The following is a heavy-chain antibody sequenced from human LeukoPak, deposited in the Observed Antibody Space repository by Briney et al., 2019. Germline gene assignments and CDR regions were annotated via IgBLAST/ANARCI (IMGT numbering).Heavy chain of an antibody. CDR2: INPNTGGT. Sequence: GASVKVSCKASGYTLTPYSIHWVRQAPGQGLEWMGYINPNTGGTHIAERFQGRVTMTTDTFISTAYMELSRLTSDDTAVYYCTRHADYGGNYWYFDLWGRGTLVTVSS. D-gene: IGHD4-23*01. J-gene: IGHJ2*01. V-gene: IGHV1-2*02. CDR1: GYTLTPYS. CDR3: TRHADYGGNYWYFDL.